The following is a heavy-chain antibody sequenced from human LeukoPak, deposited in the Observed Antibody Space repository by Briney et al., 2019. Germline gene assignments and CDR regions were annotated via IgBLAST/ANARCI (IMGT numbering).Heavy chain of an antibody. CDR1: GGSISSSKW. V-gene: IGHV4-4*02. Sequence: SETVSLTCAVSGGSISSSKWWRWVRQPPGKGLEWSGEIYHSGSTNYNPYLKSRVTISVDKSKNQFSLNLSSVTAADTAVYYCARDRGSRGLRYFDWSTFDPWGQGTLVTVSS. J-gene: IGHJ5*02. CDR2: IYHSGST. CDR3: ARDRGSRGLRYFDWSTFDP. D-gene: IGHD3-9*01.